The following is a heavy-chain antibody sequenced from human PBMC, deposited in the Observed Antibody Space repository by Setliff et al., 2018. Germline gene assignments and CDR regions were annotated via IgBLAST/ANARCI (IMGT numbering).Heavy chain of an antibody. J-gene: IGHJ3*02. D-gene: IGHD5-12*01. Sequence: GASVKVSCKASGVAFSSYALSWVRQAPGQGLEWMGRIIPVIDTTDYAENFQGRVTITADESTKTAYMELRSLRYEDTAIYYCARGRDGYNSNAFEIWGQGTTVT. CDR1: GVAFSSYA. CDR2: IIPVIDTT. CDR3: ARGRDGYNSNAFEI. V-gene: IGHV1-69*11.